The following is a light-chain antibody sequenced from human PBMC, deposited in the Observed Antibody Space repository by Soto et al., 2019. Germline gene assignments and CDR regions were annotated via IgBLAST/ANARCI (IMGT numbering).Light chain of an antibody. CDR1: QTISSW. Sequence: DIQMTQSPSTLSGSVGDRVTITCRASQTISSWLAWYQQKPGKAPKLLIYKASTLKSGVPSRFSGSGSGTDFTLTISSLQPEDFATYYCQQYNRLITFGQGTRLEIK. J-gene: IGKJ5*01. V-gene: IGKV1-5*03. CDR2: KAS. CDR3: QQYNRLIT.